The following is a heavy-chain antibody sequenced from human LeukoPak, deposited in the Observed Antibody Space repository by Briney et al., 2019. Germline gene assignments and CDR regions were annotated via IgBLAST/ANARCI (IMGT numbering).Heavy chain of an antibody. J-gene: IGHJ5*02. CDR2: IIPIFGTA. CDR1: GGTFSSYA. D-gene: IGHD3-10*01. V-gene: IGHV1-69*13. CDR3: ARDGYYGSGSPQFDP. Sequence: ASVKVSCKASGGTFSSYAISWVRQAPGQGLEWMGGIIPIFGTANYAQKFQGRVTITADESTSTAYMELSSLRSEDTAVYYCARDGYYGSGSPQFDPWGQGTLVTASS.